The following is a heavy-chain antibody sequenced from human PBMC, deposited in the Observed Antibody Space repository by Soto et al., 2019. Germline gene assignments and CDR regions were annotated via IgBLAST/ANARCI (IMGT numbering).Heavy chain of an antibody. CDR1: GLTFNRYW. D-gene: IGHD2-15*01. J-gene: IGHJ5*02. CDR3: AREFCSGGNCYTYYFDP. V-gene: IGHV3-74*01. CDR2: INTDDSNT. Sequence: PGGSLRLSCAASGLTFNRYWMHWVRHAPGKGLVWVSHINTDDSNTNYADSVKGRFTISRDNAKSTLFLQMNSLRDEDTAVYYCAREFCSGGNCYTYYFDPWGQGIPVTVSS.